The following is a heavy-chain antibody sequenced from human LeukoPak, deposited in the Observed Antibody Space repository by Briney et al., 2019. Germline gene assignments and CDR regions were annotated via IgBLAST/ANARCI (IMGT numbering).Heavy chain of an antibody. J-gene: IGHJ1*01. V-gene: IGHV3-9*01. D-gene: IGHD3-16*01. CDR2: ISWNSGSI. CDR1: GFTFDDYA. Sequence: GGSLRLSCAASGFTFDDYAMHWVRQAPGKGLEWVSGISWNSGSIGYADSVKGRFTISRDNAKNSLYLQMNSLRAEDTALYYCAKAPLSNRWGYFQHWGQGTLVTVSS. CDR3: AKAPLSNRWGYFQH.